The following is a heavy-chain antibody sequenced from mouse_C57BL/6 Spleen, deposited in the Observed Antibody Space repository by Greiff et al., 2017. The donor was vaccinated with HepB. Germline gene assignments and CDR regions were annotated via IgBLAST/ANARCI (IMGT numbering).Heavy chain of an antibody. CDR3: TRDDAYGRGDYYAMDY. CDR1: GFTFSSYA. CDR2: ISSGGDYI. D-gene: IGHD1-1*01. J-gene: IGHJ4*01. V-gene: IGHV5-9-1*02. Sequence: EVMLVESGEGLVKPGGSLKLSCAASGFTFSSYAMSWVRQTPEKRLEWVAYISSGGDYIYYADTVKGRFTISRDNARNTLYLQMSSLKSEDTAMYYCTRDDAYGRGDYYAMDYWGQGTSVTVSS.